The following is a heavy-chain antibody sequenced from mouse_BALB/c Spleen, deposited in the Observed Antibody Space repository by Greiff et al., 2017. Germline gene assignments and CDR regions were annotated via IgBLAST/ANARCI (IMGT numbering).Heavy chain of an antibody. V-gene: IGHV1-9*01. CDR1: GYTFSSYW. Sequence: VQLVESGAELMKPGASVKISCKATGYTFSSYWIEWVKQRPGHGLEWIGEILPGSGSTNYNQKFKDKATLTVDKSSSTAYMQLSSPTSEDSAVYYCTIYDGYRYFDYWGQGTTLTVSS. J-gene: IGHJ2*01. D-gene: IGHD2-3*01. CDR3: TIYDGYRYFDY. CDR2: ILPGSGST.